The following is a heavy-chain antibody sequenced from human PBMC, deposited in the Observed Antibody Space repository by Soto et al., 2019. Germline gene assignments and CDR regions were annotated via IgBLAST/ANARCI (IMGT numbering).Heavy chain of an antibody. J-gene: IGHJ5*02. Sequence: SVTLSLTCSVSGAALNSGNYYWSWFRQVPGKGLEWIGHIYVTGAVDYNPSLRDRISISQDTSERQFSLNLRLVTAADTAVYYCARLRIATNNYKWFDPWGQGTRVTVSS. V-gene: IGHV4-31*03. CDR2: IYVTGAV. D-gene: IGHD2-21*01. CDR3: ARLRIATNNYKWFDP. CDR1: GAALNSGNYY.